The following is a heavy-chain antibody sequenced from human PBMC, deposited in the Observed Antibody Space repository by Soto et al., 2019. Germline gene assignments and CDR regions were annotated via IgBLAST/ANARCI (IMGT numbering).Heavy chain of an antibody. Sequence: QVQLQESGPGLVKPSETLSLTCTVSGGSISSYYWSWIRQPPGKGLEWIGYINYSGSTNYNPSLKNRVTLSVDTSKNQFSLKLSSVTAADTAVYYCARDRSYYYCSGGHYDYYGMDVWGQGTTVTVSS. V-gene: IGHV4-59*01. CDR1: GGSISSYY. J-gene: IGHJ6*02. D-gene: IGHD3-10*01. CDR2: INYSGST. CDR3: ARDRSYYYCSGGHYDYYGMDV.